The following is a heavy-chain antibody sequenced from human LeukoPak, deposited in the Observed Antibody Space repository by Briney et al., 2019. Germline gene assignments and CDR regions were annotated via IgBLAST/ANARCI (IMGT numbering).Heavy chain of an antibody. J-gene: IGHJ4*02. D-gene: IGHD3-16*01. CDR2: INPNSGGT. CDR1: GYTFTGYY. V-gene: IGHV1-2*02. CDR3: ARDRSGGYYFDY. Sequence: GASVKVSCKASGYTFTGYYMHWGRQAPGQGLEWMGWINPNSGGTNYAQKFQGRVTMTRDTSISTAYMELSRLRSDDTAVYYCARDRSGGYYFDYWGQGTLVTVSS.